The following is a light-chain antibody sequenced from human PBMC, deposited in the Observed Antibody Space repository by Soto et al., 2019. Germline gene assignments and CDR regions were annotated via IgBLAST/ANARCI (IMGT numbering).Light chain of an antibody. CDR1: SSDVGGYNY. Sequence: QSALAQPASVSGSPGQSITISCSGTSSDVGGYNYVSWYQQHPGKAPKLMIYYVSNRPSGVSNRFSGSKSGNTASLTISGLQAEDAADYYCSSYTSSSTIGVVFGGGTKLTVL. CDR2: YVS. CDR3: SSYTSSSTIGVV. J-gene: IGLJ2*01. V-gene: IGLV2-14*01.